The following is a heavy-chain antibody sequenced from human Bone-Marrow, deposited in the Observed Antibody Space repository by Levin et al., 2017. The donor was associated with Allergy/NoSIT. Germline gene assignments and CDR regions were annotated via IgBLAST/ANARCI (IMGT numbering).Heavy chain of an antibody. D-gene: IGHD2-15*01. CDR1: GFNFSSYG. J-gene: IGHJ4*02. Sequence: AGGSLRLSCIGSGFNFSSYGMHWVRQAPGKGLEWVGVISYDGSLTIYGDSVKGRLTISRDNSKNSLFLQIDSLKTEDTAMYYCANHFHDSGPDFWGQGTPVTVSS. V-gene: IGHV3-30*18. CDR2: ISYDGSLT. CDR3: ANHFHDSGPDF.